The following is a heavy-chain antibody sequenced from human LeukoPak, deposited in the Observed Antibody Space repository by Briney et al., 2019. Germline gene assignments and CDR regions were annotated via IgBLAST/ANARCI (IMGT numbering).Heavy chain of an antibody. J-gene: IGHJ3*02. Sequence: SETLYLTCTVSGASITGHYLTWIRQPPGNGLEWIGYISHIGSTNYNPSLKSRVTISVDTSKNQFSLKLTSVTAADTALYYCARDRISINALDMWGQGTMVTVSS. D-gene: IGHD1-14*01. CDR3: ARDRISINALDM. CDR2: ISHIGST. CDR1: GASITGHY. V-gene: IGHV4-59*11.